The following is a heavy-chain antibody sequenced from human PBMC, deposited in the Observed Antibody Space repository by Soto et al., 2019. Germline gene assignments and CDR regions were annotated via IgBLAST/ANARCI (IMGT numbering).Heavy chain of an antibody. CDR1: GLTFSNSA. Sequence: GGSLRLSCAVSGLTFSNSAMSWVRQAPGKGLEWVSVISGNGDTTHYADSVKGRFTISRDNSKNTLYLQMSSLRVEDTAVYHCANNIYNLITFGGPSYWGHGTLVTVSS. D-gene: IGHD3-16*01. J-gene: IGHJ1*01. CDR2: ISGNGDTT. CDR3: ANNIYNLITFGGPSY. V-gene: IGHV3-23*01.